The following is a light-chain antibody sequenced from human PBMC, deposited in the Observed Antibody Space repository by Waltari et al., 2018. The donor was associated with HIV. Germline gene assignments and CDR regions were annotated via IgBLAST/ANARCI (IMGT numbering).Light chain of an antibody. Sequence: DIVMTQSPLSLSVTPGEPASISCRSSQSLLHSNGYNYLDWYLQKPGPSPQLLIYLGSNRASGVPDRFSGSGSGTDFTLKISRVEAEDVGLYYCMQALQTPLTFGGGTKVEIK. J-gene: IGKJ4*01. CDR1: QSLLHSNGYNY. V-gene: IGKV2-28*01. CDR2: LGS. CDR3: MQALQTPLT.